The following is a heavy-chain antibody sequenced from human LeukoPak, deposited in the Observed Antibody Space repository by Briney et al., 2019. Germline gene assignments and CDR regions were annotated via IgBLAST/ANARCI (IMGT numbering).Heavy chain of an antibody. Sequence: ASVRVSCKTSGSTFTGAYMHWVRQAPGQGLEWMGWINPNSGETKFAQRFQGRVTLIRDTAISTVYMDLGGLRSDDTAVYYCARVLFNSGYDYWGQGSLVTVSS. D-gene: IGHD3-9*01. V-gene: IGHV1-2*02. CDR2: INPNSGET. J-gene: IGHJ4*02. CDR3: ARVLFNSGYDY. CDR1: GSTFTGAY.